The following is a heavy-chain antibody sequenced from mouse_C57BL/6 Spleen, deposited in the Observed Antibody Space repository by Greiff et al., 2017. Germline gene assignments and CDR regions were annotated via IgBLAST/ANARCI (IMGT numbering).Heavy chain of an antibody. V-gene: IGHV1-82*01. J-gene: IGHJ4*01. D-gene: IGHD2-3*01. CDR2: IYPGDGDT. CDR1: GYAFSRSW. CDR3: ARDGYYAMDY. Sequence: VMLVESGPELVKPGASVKISCKASGYAFSRSWMNWVKQRPGKGLEWIGRIYPGDGDTNYNGKFKGKATLTADKSSSTAYMQLSSLTSEDSAVYFCARDGYYAMDYWGQGSSVTVSS.